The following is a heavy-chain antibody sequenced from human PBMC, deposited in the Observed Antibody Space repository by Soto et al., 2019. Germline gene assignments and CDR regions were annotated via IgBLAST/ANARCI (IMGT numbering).Heavy chain of an antibody. D-gene: IGHD3-22*01. J-gene: IGHJ4*02. CDR1: GFTFSSYA. V-gene: IGHV3-30-3*01. Sequence: GGSLRLSCAASGFTFSSYAMHWVRQAPGKGLEWVAVISYDGSNKYYADSVKGRFTISRDNSKNTLYLQMNSLRAEDTAVYYCARGVDYYDSSGLIDYWGQGTLVTVSS. CDR3: ARGVDYYDSSGLIDY. CDR2: ISYDGSNK.